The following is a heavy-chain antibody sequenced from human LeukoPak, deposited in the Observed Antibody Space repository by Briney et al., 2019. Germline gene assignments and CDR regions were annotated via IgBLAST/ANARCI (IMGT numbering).Heavy chain of an antibody. CDR2: VYYSGSA. CDR3: ARQPGGYSGPFDY. CDR1: GGSISSDSYY. D-gene: IGHD5-12*01. J-gene: IGHJ4*02. Sequence: PSETLSLTCTVSGGSISSDSYYWGWIRQPPGKGLEFIGTVYYSGSAYYNPSLKSRLTISVDTSKNQFSLKLSSVTAADTAVYYCARQPGGYSGPFDYWGQGTLVTVSS. V-gene: IGHV4-39*01.